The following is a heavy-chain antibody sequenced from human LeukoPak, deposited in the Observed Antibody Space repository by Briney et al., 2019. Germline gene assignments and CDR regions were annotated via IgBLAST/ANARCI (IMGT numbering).Heavy chain of an antibody. Sequence: GGSLRLSCAASGFTFSSYAMSWVRQAPGKGLEWVSVISGSGDSTYHADSVKGRFTISRDNSKNTLCLHMNSLRAEDTAVYFCAKEDTAGSTGSADYWGQGTLVTVSS. J-gene: IGHJ4*02. CDR1: GFTFSSYA. V-gene: IGHV3-23*01. CDR3: AKEDTAGSTGSADY. CDR2: ISGSGDST. D-gene: IGHD2-2*01.